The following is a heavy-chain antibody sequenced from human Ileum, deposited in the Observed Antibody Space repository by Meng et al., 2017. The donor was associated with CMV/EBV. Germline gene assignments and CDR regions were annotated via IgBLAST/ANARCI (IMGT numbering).Heavy chain of an antibody. J-gene: IGHJ4*02. CDR1: GFSLSTSGVG. CDR2: IYWDDDK. CDR3: AHSKFEEWSFDY. V-gene: IGHV2-5*02. Sequence: QITLKESGPTLVKPTQTRTLTCTFSGFSLSTSGVGVGWIRQPPGKALEWLAIIYWDDDKRYSPSLKSRLTITKDTSKNQVVLTMTNMDPVDTATYYCAHSKFEEWSFDYWGQGTLVTVSS. D-gene: IGHD3-3*01.